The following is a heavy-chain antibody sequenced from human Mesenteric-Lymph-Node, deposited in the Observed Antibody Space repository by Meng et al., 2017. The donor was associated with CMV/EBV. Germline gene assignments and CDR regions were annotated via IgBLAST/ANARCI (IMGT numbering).Heavy chain of an antibody. V-gene: IGHV3-7*01. CDR3: ARSNYYDSSGYQN. CDR1: GFTFGSFW. Sequence: GESLKISCAASGFTFGSFWMSWVRQAPGKGLEWVANIKEDGSEKNYVESLKGRFTISRDNAKSSLFLQMNSLRVEDTAVYYCARSNYYDSSGYQNWGQGIMVTVSS. CDR2: IKEDGSEK. D-gene: IGHD3-22*01. J-gene: IGHJ4*02.